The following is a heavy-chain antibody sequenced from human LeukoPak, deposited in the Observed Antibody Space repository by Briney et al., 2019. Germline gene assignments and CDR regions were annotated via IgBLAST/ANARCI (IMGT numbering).Heavy chain of an antibody. Sequence: GASVKVSCMASGYTFSDYFIHWVRQAPGQGLEWMGRINPYNGGTTYAQSFQGRVTLTRDTSITTVYLELTGLRSDDTAVYYCASLQGGNSDWLDHWGQGTLVTVSS. J-gene: IGHJ5*02. CDR3: ASLQGGNSDWLDH. CDR2: INPYNGGT. D-gene: IGHD4-23*01. V-gene: IGHV1-2*06. CDR1: GYTFSDYF.